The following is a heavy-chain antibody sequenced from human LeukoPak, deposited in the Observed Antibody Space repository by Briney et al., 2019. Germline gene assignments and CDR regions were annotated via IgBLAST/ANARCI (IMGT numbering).Heavy chain of an antibody. CDR2: INSDGSST. Sequence: GGSLRLSCAASGFTFSSYWMHWVRQAPGKGLVWVSRINSDGSSTSYADSVKGRFTISRDNARNTLYLQMNSLRAEDTAVYYCAKDGGGEYSSGWQATYYFDYWGQGTLVTVSS. CDR3: AKDGGGEYSSGWQATYYFDY. CDR1: GFTFSSYW. J-gene: IGHJ4*02. V-gene: IGHV3-74*01. D-gene: IGHD6-19*01.